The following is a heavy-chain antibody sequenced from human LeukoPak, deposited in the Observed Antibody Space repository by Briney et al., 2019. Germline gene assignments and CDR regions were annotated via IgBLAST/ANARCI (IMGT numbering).Heavy chain of an antibody. CDR2: INSDGSST. CDR3: AREGHYYGSGSYYNRYFDY. CDR1: GFTFSSYW. D-gene: IGHD3-10*01. J-gene: IGHJ4*02. V-gene: IGHV3-74*01. Sequence: GGSLRLSCAASGFTFSSYWMHWVRHAPGKVLVWVSRINSDGSSTSYADSVKGRFTISRDNAKNTLYLQMNSLRAEDTAVYYCAREGHYYGSGSYYNRYFDYWGQGTLVTVSS.